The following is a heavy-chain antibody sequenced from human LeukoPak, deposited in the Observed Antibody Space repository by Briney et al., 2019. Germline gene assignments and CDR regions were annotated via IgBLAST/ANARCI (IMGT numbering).Heavy chain of an antibody. CDR3: AKERVPAAIYCGGDCYSDY. CDR2: ISGSGGST. Sequence: GGSLRLSCAASGFTFSSYAMSWVRQAPGKGLEWVSAISGSGGSTYYADSVKGRFTISRDNSKNTLYLQMNSLRAEDTAVYYCAKERVPAAIYCGGDCYSDYWGQGNLVTVSS. CDR1: GFTFSSYA. J-gene: IGHJ4*02. D-gene: IGHD2-21*02. V-gene: IGHV3-23*01.